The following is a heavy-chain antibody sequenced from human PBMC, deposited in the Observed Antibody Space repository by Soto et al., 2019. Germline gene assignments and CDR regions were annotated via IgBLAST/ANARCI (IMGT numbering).Heavy chain of an antibody. CDR2: FDPEDGET. CDR3: ARDSWFDP. Sequence: ASVKVSCKVSVYTLTELSMHWVRQAPGKGLEWMGGFDPEDGETIYAQKFQGRVTMTRDTSTSTVYMELSSLRSEDTAVYYCARDSWFDPWGQGTLVTVSS. CDR1: VYTLTELS. J-gene: IGHJ5*02. V-gene: IGHV1-24*01.